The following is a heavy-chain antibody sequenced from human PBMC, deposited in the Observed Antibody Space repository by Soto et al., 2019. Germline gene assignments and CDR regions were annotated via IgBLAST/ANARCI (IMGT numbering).Heavy chain of an antibody. D-gene: IGHD3-10*01. CDR3: AKGGESHKSPFDY. Sequence: GSLRLSCAASGFTFSSYAMSWVRQAPGKGLEWVSTISYSGGSTYYADSVKGRFTISRDNSKNTLYLQMNSLRAEDTAVYYCAKGGESHKSPFDYWGQGTLVTVSS. CDR1: GFTFSSYA. J-gene: IGHJ4*02. CDR2: ISYSGGST. V-gene: IGHV3-23*01.